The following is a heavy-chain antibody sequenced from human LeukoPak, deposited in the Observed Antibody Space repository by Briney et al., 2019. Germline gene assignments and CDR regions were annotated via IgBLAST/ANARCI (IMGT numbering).Heavy chain of an antibody. CDR3: ARDLQTTYCSGGSCYGSAVY. V-gene: IGHV3-66*01. Sequence: PGGSLRLSCAASGFTVSSKYMTWVRQAPGKGLEWVSVIYSGGTTYYADSVKGRFTISRDNSKNTLFLQMNSLRAEDTAVCYCARDLQTTYCSGGSCYGSAVYWGQGTLVTVSS. J-gene: IGHJ4*02. D-gene: IGHD2-15*01. CDR2: IYSGGTT. CDR1: GFTVSSKY.